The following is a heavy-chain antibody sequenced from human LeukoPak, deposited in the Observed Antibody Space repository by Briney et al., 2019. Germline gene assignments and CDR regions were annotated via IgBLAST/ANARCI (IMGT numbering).Heavy chain of an antibody. CDR3: AKCPIVATIYYFDY. CDR1: GFTFSSYA. J-gene: IGHJ4*02. D-gene: IGHD5-12*01. Sequence: GGSLRLPCAASGFTFSSYAMSWVRQAPGKGLEWVSAISGSGGSTYYADSVKGRFTISRDNSKNTLYLQMNSLRAEDTAVYYCAKCPIVATIYYFDYWGQGTLVTVSS. V-gene: IGHV3-23*01. CDR2: ISGSGGST.